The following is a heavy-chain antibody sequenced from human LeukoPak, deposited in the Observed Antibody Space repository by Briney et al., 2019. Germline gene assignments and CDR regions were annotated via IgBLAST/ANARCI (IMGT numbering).Heavy chain of an antibody. V-gene: IGHV3-21*01. CDR1: GFTFSSYS. Sequence: GGSLRLSCAASGFTFSSYSMNWVRQAPGKGLEWVSYIISSRNDINYADSVKGRFTISRDNAKNSLYLQMNSLRAEDTAVYYCARDESLVRGAAFDYWGQGTLVTVSS. CDR2: IISSRNDI. CDR3: ARDESLVRGAAFDY. D-gene: IGHD3-10*01. J-gene: IGHJ4*02.